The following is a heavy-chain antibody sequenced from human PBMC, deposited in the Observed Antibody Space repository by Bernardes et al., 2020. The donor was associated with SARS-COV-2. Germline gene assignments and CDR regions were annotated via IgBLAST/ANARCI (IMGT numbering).Heavy chain of an antibody. CDR2: VHPDGSST. D-gene: IGHD2-8*01. CDR1: GFSFSDYW. Sequence: GGSLRLSCAASGFSFSDYWMHWVRHAPGKGLVWVSRVHPDGSSTIYADSVKGRFTISRDNAKNTVYLQMNSLRLDDTAVYYCTRKYGHSYGMDVWGQGTTVIVSS. V-gene: IGHV3-74*01. CDR3: TRKYGHSYGMDV. J-gene: IGHJ6*02.